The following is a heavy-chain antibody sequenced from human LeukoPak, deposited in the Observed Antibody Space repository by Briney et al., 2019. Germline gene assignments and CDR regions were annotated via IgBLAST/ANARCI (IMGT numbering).Heavy chain of an antibody. CDR3: AKDSGYDFSGWYFDL. Sequence: GGSLRLSCAASGFTFDDYAMHWVRQAPGKGLEWVSLISGDGGSTYYADSVKGRFTISRDNSKNSLYLQMNSLRTEDTALYYCAKDSGYDFSGWYFDLWGRGTLVTVSS. D-gene: IGHD5-12*01. J-gene: IGHJ2*01. V-gene: IGHV3-43*02. CDR2: ISGDGGST. CDR1: GFTFDDYA.